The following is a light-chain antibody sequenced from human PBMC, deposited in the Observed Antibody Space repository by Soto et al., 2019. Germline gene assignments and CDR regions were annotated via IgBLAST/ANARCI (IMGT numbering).Light chain of an antibody. CDR1: QSLSSW. CDR3: QQYNTYPLT. CDR2: RAS. Sequence: DIQMTQYPSTLSASVGDRVAITCRASQSLSSWLAWYQQKPGKAPKLLIYRASSLESGVPSRFSGSGSGTEFTLTISSLQPDDFATYYCQQYNTYPLTFGGGTKVDIK. V-gene: IGKV1-5*03. J-gene: IGKJ4*01.